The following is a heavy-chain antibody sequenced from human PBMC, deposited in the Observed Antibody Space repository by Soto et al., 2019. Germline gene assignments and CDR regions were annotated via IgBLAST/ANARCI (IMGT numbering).Heavy chain of an antibody. J-gene: IGHJ4*02. CDR1: GGSISSSNW. V-gene: IGHV4-4*02. Sequence: QVQLQESGPGLVKPSGTLSLTCAVSGGSISSSNWWSWVRQPPGKGLEWIGEIYHSGRTNYSPSLTCRVTISVDNSKNQCSLKVSSVTAADTAVYYCARHVAGTVDHWGQGTLVTVSS. D-gene: IGHD6-19*01. CDR3: ARHVAGTVDH. CDR2: IYHSGRT.